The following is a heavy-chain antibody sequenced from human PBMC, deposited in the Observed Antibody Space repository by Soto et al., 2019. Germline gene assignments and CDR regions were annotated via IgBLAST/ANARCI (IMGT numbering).Heavy chain of an antibody. J-gene: IGHJ4*02. CDR3: AKVPTPYCTNGVCYTNYFDY. Sequence: SGGSLRLSCAASGFTFSSYGMHWVRQAPGKGLEWVAVISYDGSNKYYADSVKGRFTISRDNSKNTLYLQMNSLRAEDTAVYYCAKVPTPYCTNGVCYTNYFDYWGQGTLVTVSS. D-gene: IGHD2-8*01. CDR1: GFTFSSYG. V-gene: IGHV3-30*18. CDR2: ISYDGSNK.